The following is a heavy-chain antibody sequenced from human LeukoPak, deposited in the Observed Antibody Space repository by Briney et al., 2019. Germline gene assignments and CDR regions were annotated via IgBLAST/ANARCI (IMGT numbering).Heavy chain of an antibody. Sequence: KPGESLKISCKGSGYSFTSYWIGWVRQMPGKGLEWVGIIYPGDSDTRYSPSFQGQVTISADKSISTAYLQWSRLKASDTAMYYCARQSDNWNDPLDYWGQGTLVTVSS. D-gene: IGHD1-1*01. CDR1: GYSFTSYW. CDR3: ARQSDNWNDPLDY. J-gene: IGHJ4*02. CDR2: IYPGDSDT. V-gene: IGHV5-51*01.